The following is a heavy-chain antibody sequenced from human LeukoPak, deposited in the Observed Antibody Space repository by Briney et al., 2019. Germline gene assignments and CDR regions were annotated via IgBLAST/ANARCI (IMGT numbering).Heavy chain of an antibody. D-gene: IGHD5-24*01. CDR2: INHSGST. Sequence: PSETLSLTCSVSGGSISSYYWSWIRQPPGKGLEWIGEINHSGSTNYNPSLKSRVTISVDTSKNQFSLKLSSVTAADTAVYYCARRQRWLQWGYWGQGTLVTVSS. J-gene: IGHJ4*02. V-gene: IGHV4-34*01. CDR3: ARRQRWLQWGY. CDR1: GGSISSYY.